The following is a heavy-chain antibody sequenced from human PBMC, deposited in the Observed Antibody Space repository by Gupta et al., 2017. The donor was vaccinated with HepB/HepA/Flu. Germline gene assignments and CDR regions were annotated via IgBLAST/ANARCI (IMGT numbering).Heavy chain of an antibody. CDR2: INWNSGSA. CDR3: TKDLNYDSSGYYVG. V-gene: IGHV3-9*01. Sequence: KDLRGVSGINWNSGSAGYVDSVKGRFTISRDNAKNSLYLQMNSLRAEDTALYYCTKDLNYDSSGYYVGWGQGTLVTVSS. D-gene: IGHD3-22*01. J-gene: IGHJ4*02.